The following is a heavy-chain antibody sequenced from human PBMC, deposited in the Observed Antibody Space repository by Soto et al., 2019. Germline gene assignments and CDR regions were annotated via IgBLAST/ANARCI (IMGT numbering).Heavy chain of an antibody. D-gene: IGHD3-16*01. J-gene: IGHJ6*02. Sequence: QVQLVQSGAEVKKPGASVKVSCKASGYTFTSYGISWVRQAPGQGLEWMGWISPYNGNTNYAQKLQGRVTMTTDTSTSTDYRELRRLRSDDTAVYYCARGIGGYFGVDYYYGMDVWGQGTTVTVSS. CDR1: GYTFTSYG. CDR3: ARGIGGYFGVDYYYGMDV. V-gene: IGHV1-18*01. CDR2: ISPYNGNT.